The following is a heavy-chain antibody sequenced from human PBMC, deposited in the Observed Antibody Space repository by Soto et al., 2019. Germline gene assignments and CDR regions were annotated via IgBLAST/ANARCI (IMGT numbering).Heavy chain of an antibody. CDR3: ARETNDYGDYRRDAFYI. J-gene: IGHJ3*02. CDR2: IIPILGIA. Sequence: SVKVSCKASGGTFSSYAISVVRHSPGQGLEWMGRIIPILGIANYAQKFQGRVTITADKSTSTAYMELSRLRSDETAVYYCARETNDYGDYRRDAFYIWGQGTMLTVSS. V-gene: IGHV1-69*04. CDR1: GGTFSSYA. D-gene: IGHD4-17*01.